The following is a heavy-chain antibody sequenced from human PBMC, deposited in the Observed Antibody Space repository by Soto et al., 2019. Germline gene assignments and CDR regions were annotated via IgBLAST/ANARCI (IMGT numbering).Heavy chain of an antibody. CDR2: IIPIFGTA. CDR1: GGTFSSYA. V-gene: IGHV1-69*13. D-gene: IGHD3-22*01. Sequence: SLQVSCTASGGTFSSYAISWVRQAPGQGLEWMGGIIPIFGTANYAQKFQGRVTITADESTSTAYMELSSLRSEDTAVYYCAEIDSSGYSSFDPWGQGTLVTVSS. J-gene: IGHJ5*02. CDR3: AEIDSSGYSSFDP.